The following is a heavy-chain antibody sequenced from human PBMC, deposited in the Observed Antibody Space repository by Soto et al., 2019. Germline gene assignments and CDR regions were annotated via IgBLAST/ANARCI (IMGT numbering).Heavy chain of an antibody. J-gene: IGHJ1*01. V-gene: IGHV3-30-3*01. CDR1: GITFSSHA. Sequence: VQLVESGGGVVQPGRSLTLSCAVSGITFSSHAMNWVRQAPGKGLEWVSLIAFDGGNKYYADSVRGRLTISRDNSKNMVFLQINSLRPEDTAMYYCASGLGWELGGWGQGTLVTVFS. CDR2: IAFDGGNK. CDR3: ASGLGWELGG. D-gene: IGHD1-26*01.